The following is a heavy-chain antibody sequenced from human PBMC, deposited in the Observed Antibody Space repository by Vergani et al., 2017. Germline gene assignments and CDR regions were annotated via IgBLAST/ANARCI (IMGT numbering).Heavy chain of an antibody. CDR2: IIPILGIA. V-gene: IGHV1-69*04. J-gene: IGHJ4*02. CDR1: GGTFSSYA. Sequence: QVQLVQSGAEVKKPGSSVKVSCKASGGTFSSYAISWVRQAPGQGLEWMGRIIPILGIANYAQKFQGRVTMTTDTSTSTAYMELRSLRSDDTAVYYCARDHGFGGSYYGDYWGQGTLVTVSS. D-gene: IGHD1-26*01. CDR3: ARDHGFGGSYYGDY.